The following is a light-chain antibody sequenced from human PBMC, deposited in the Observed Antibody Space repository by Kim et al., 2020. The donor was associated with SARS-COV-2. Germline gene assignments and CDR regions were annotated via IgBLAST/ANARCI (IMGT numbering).Light chain of an antibody. CDR2: GAS. Sequence: SLSPGERATRSCRASESVTTNLAWYQQRPGQAPRLLIYGASSRATGIPARFSGSGSGTEFTLTISSLQSEDFAVYFCQQYNNWWTFGQGTKVDIK. J-gene: IGKJ1*01. CDR1: ESVTTN. CDR3: QQYNNWWT. V-gene: IGKV3-15*01.